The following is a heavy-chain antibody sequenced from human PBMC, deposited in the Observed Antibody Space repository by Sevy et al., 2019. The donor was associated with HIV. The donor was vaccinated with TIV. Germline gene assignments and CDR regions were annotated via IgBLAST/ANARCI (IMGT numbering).Heavy chain of an antibody. CDR1: GFAFSTHA. V-gene: IGHV3-30-3*01. CDR3: ARDGGNSVKWYPLY. D-gene: IGHD2-2*01. CDR2: ISYEGTET. Sequence: GGSLRLSSAASGFAFSTHAMHWVRQAPGKVLEWVAVISYEGTETFYAPSVEGRFTISRDKSKNMLSMQINSLRPEDTAVYYCARDGGNSVKWYPLYWGHGTLVTVSS. J-gene: IGHJ4*01.